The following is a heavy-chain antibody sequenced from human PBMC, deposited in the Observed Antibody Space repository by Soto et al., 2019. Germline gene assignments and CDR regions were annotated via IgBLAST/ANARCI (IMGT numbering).Heavy chain of an antibody. J-gene: IGHJ5*02. CDR3: ARHHGPTTSENWFAH. CDR1: GYTFFTYD. D-gene: IGHD5-12*01. V-gene: IGHV1-18*01. Sequence: QGHLVQSGVEVKTPGASVKVSCQASGYTFFTYDISWVRQAPGQGLEWMGWISTYSGDTKYAQNFQGRVTMTTDTSTTTAYLELSSLRSDDTAVYYCARHHGPTTSENWFAHWGQGTLVTVSS. CDR2: ISTYSGDT.